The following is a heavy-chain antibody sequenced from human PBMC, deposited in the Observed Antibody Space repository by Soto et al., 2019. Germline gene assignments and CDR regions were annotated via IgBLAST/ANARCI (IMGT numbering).Heavy chain of an antibody. J-gene: IGHJ4*02. Sequence: QVQLVESGGGVVQPGRSLRLSCAASGFTFSSYGMHWVRQAPGKGLEWVTVISYDGKVAYYADSVKGRFTISRDNSKNTLYLQLNSLRTADPAMYYCAKEGPITNWYFDYWGQGTLVTVSS. D-gene: IGHD1-1*01. CDR3: AKEGPITNWYFDY. CDR2: ISYDGKVA. CDR1: GFTFSSYG. V-gene: IGHV3-30*18.